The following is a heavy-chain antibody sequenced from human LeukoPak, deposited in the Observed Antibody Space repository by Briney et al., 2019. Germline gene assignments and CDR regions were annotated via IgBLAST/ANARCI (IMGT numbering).Heavy chain of an antibody. V-gene: IGHV1-8*01. CDR3: ARGLEYCSGGSCYAPRYYYYYYYMDV. D-gene: IGHD2-15*01. J-gene: IGHJ6*03. CDR2: MNPNSGNT. Sequence: ASVKVSCKASGYTFTSYDINWVRQATGQGLEWMGWMNPNSGNTGYAQKFQGRVTMTRNTSISTAYMELSSLRSEDTAVYYCARGLEYCSGGSCYAPRYYYYYYYMDVWGKGTTVTVSS. CDR1: GYTFTSYD.